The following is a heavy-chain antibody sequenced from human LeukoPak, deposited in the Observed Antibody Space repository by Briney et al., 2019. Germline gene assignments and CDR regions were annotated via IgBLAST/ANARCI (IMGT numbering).Heavy chain of an antibody. V-gene: IGHV1-69*05. CDR2: IIPIFGTA. CDR3: ARASGEPYSSSWWGAFDI. J-gene: IGHJ3*02. CDR1: GGTFSSYA. Sequence: GSSVKVSCKASGGTFSSYAISWVRQAPGQGLEWMGGIIPIFGTANYAQKFQGRVTITTDESTSTAYMELSSLRSEDTAVYYCARASGEPYSSSWWGAFDIWGQGTMVTVSS. D-gene: IGHD6-13*01.